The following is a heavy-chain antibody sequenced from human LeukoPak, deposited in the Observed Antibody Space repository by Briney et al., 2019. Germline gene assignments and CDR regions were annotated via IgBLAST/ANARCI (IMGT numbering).Heavy chain of an antibody. CDR2: GIA. D-gene: IGHD3-22*01. CDR3: ARVTDYYKAPEFDY. Sequence: SVKVSCKASGGTFSSYAITWVRQAPGQGLEWIGIANYAQKFQGRVTMTTDTSTSTAYMELRSLRSDDTAVYYCARVTDYYKAPEFDYWGQGTLVTVSS. CDR1: GGTFSSYA. V-gene: IGHV1-69*10. J-gene: IGHJ4*02.